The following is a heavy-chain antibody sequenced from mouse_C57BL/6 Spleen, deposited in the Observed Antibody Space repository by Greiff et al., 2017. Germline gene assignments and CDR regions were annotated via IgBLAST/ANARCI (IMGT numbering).Heavy chain of an antibody. J-gene: IGHJ3*01. V-gene: IGHV1-80*01. Sequence: VQLQQSGAELVKPGASVKISCKASGYAFSSYWMNWVKQRPGKGLEWIGQIYPGDGDTNYNGKFKGKATLTADKSSSTAYMQLSSLTSEAAAVYFCARGGHDYQGTWFADWGQGTLVTVSA. CDR1: GYAFSSYW. CDR3: ARGGHDYQGTWFAD. D-gene: IGHD2-4*01. CDR2: IYPGDGDT.